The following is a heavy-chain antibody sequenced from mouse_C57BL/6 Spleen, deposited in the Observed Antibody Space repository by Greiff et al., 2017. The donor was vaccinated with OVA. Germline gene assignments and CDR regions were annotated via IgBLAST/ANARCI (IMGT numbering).Heavy chain of an antibody. D-gene: IGHD3-2*02. J-gene: IGHJ4*01. CDR1: GYTFTSYW. CDR2: IDPSDSYT. CDR3: ARGGSGYAMDY. V-gene: IGHV1-69*01. Sequence: QVQLQQPGAELVMPGASVKLSCKASGYTFTSYWMHWVKQRPGQGLEWIGEIDPSDSYTNYNQKLKGKSTLTVDKSSSTAYMQLSLLTSEDSAVYDCARGGSGYAMDYWGQGTSVTVSS.